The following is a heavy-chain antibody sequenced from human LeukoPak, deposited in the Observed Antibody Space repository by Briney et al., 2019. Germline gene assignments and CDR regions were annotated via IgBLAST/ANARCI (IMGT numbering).Heavy chain of an antibody. CDR3: ARGSPPFQH. J-gene: IGHJ1*01. D-gene: IGHD3-10*01. V-gene: IGHV3-13*01. CDR1: GFTFSNYD. CDR2: IGTAGDT. Sequence: PGGSLRLSCAASGFTFSNYDMHWVRQATGQGLEWVSGIGTAGDTYYAGSVKGRFTTSRENAKNSLYLQMKSLRAGDTAVNYCARGSPPFQHWGQGTLVTVSS.